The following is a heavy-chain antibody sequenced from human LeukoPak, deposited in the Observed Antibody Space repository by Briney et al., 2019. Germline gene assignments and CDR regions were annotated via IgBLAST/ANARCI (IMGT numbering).Heavy chain of an antibody. CDR2: ISDYGGST. V-gene: IGHV3-23*01. CDR1: GFTFSSYA. D-gene: IGHD3-9*01. CDR3: AKGGLNHDISH. Sequence: GGSLRLSCAASGFTFSSYAMSWVRQAPGKGLEWVSGISDYGGSTYYADSVKGRFTISRDNSKNTLYLQMNSLRAEDTAVYYCAKGGLNHDISHWGQGTLVTVSS. J-gene: IGHJ4*02.